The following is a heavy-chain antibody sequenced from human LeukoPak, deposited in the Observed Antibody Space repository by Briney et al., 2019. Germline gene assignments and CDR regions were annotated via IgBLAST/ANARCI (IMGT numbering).Heavy chain of an antibody. V-gene: IGHV4-61*02. CDR2: IYTTGST. J-gene: IGHJ4*02. D-gene: IGHD3-22*01. Sequence: PSQTLSLTCTVSGGSISSGTYHWTWIRQPAGKGLEWIGRIYTTGSTNYNPSLKSRVTMSTDTSKNQFSLKLSSVTAADTAVYYCARVTTGGYYNCWGQGTLVTVSS. CDR1: GGSISSGTYH. CDR3: ARVTTGGYYNC.